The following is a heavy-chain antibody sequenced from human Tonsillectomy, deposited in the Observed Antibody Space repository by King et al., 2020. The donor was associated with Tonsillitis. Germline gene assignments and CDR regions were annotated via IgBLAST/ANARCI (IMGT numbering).Heavy chain of an antibody. J-gene: IGHJ4*02. CDR3: AGVGYSSGWWSFDY. CDR2: IYHSGNT. V-gene: IGHV4-38-2*01. D-gene: IGHD6-19*01. CDR1: GYSISSAYY. Sequence: VQLQESGPGLVKPSETLSLTCAVSGYSISSAYYWGWIRQPPGKGLEWIGNIYHSGNTYYNPSLKSRLTISLDTSKNQFSLKLSSVTAADTAVYYCAGVGYSSGWWSFDYWGQGTLVTVSS.